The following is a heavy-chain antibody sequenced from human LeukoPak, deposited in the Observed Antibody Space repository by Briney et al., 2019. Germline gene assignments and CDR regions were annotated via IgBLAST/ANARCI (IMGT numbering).Heavy chain of an antibody. J-gene: IGHJ4*02. CDR3: ASVDRDGFA. CDR1: GYTFTSYY. Sequence: GASVKVSCKASGYTFTSYYMHWVRQAPGQGLEWMGIINPSGGSTSYAQKFQGRVTMTRDTSISTAYMELSRLRSDDTAVYYCASVDRDGFAWGQGTLVTVSS. CDR2: INPSGGST. D-gene: IGHD5-24*01. V-gene: IGHV1-46*01.